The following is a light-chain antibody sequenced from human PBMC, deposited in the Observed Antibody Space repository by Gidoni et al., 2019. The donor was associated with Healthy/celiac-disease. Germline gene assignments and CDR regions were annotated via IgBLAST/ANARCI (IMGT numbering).Light chain of an antibody. Sequence: IQMPQSPSSLSASVGDRVTITCQASQDISNYLNWYQQKPGKAPKLLIYDASNLETGVPSRFSGSGSGTDFTFTISSLQPEDIATYYCQQYDNLPFGQGTRLEIK. CDR1: QDISNY. CDR3: QQYDNLP. J-gene: IGKJ5*01. V-gene: IGKV1-33*01. CDR2: DAS.